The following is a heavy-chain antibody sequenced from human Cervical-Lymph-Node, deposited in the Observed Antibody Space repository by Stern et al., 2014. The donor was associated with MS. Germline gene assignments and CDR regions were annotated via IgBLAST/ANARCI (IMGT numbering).Heavy chain of an antibody. J-gene: IGHJ4*02. CDR3: ARGGRGVGLEY. Sequence: VQLEESGGGVVQPGRTLRLTCVASGFTFSTYAMHWVRLPPGQGMERVAFVAYDGTQRNSTDSVMARFTISRDNSKNTLYLHMNSLRDEDTAVYFCARGGRGVGLEYWGQGALVTVSS. V-gene: IGHV3-30-3*01. CDR1: GFTFSTYA. D-gene: IGHD3-10*01. CDR2: VAYDGTQR.